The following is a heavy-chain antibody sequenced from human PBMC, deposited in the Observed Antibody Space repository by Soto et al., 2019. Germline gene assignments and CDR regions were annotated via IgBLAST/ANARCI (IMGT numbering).Heavy chain of an antibody. D-gene: IGHD1-1*01. CDR1: GFTFSSYW. J-gene: IGHJ4*02. CDR3: ARGSNSKYPTWTDY. Sequence: WGSLRLSCAASGFTFSSYWMSWVRQAPGKGLEWVANIKQDGSEKYYVDSVKGRFTISRDNAKNSLYLQMNSLRAEDTAVYYCARGSNSKYPTWTDYWGQGTLVTVSS. V-gene: IGHV3-7*01. CDR2: IKQDGSEK.